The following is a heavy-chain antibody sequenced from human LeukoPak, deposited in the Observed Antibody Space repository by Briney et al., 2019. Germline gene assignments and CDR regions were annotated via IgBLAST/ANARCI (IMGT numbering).Heavy chain of an antibody. CDR1: GGTFSSNV. D-gene: IGHD6-13*01. CDR3: ARASVHSSSWYEYFQH. Sequence: ASVKVSCKASGGTFSSNVISWVRQAPGQGLEWMGRIIPTLGIANYAQKFQGRVTITADESASTAYVELSSLRSEDTAVYYCARASVHSSSWYEYFQHWGQGTLVTVSS. J-gene: IGHJ1*01. V-gene: IGHV1-69*04. CDR2: IIPTLGIA.